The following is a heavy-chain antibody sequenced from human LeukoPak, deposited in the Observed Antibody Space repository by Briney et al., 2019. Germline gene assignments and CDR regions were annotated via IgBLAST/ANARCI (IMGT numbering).Heavy chain of an antibody. Sequence: GESLRLSCVASGFTLSRHWMSWVRQAPGSGLEWVANIKKDGSEKNYVDSVKGRFTISRDNAKNLVYLQMTSLRVEDTATYYCAREGSGYDYWGQGTLVLVSS. J-gene: IGHJ4*02. CDR2: IKKDGSEK. CDR1: GFTLSRHW. CDR3: AREGSGYDY. V-gene: IGHV3-7*01. D-gene: IGHD2-15*01.